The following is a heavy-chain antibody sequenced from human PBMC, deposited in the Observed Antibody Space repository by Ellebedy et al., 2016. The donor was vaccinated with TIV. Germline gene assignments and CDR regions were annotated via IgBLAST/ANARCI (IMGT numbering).Heavy chain of an antibody. CDR2: IIPILNVV. CDR1: GETSSSHA. D-gene: IGHD5-12*01. Sequence: AASVKVSCKASGETSSSHALNWVRQAPGQGLEWVGRIIPILNVVNYARKFQGRGTITADRSTNIVYLELSSLRSEDTAVYYCARWGPYSGTFQGPFDFWGQGVLVTVSS. J-gene: IGHJ4*02. CDR3: ARWGPYSGTFQGPFDF. V-gene: IGHV1-69*04.